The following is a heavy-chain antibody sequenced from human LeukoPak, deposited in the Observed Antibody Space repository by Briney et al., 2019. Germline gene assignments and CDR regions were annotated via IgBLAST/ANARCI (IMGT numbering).Heavy chain of an antibody. CDR3: ARDRLYGDYDWFDP. CDR1: GGTSSSYA. Sequence: SVKVSCKASGGTSSSYAISWVRQAPGQGLEWMGRIIPIFGIANYAQKFQGRVTITADKSTSTAYMELSSLRSEDTAVYYCARDRLYGDYDWFDPWGQGTLVTVSS. J-gene: IGHJ5*02. CDR2: IIPIFGIA. D-gene: IGHD4-17*01. V-gene: IGHV1-69*04.